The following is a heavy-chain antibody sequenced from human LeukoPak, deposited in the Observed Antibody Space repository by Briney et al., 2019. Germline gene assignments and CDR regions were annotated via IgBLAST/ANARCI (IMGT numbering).Heavy chain of an antibody. CDR3: AKYPRIWPLPLFDY. J-gene: IGHJ4*02. Sequence: QASEALSLTCAVSGGSISSSHWWSWVRQAPGKGLEWVSAISGSGSSTYYADSVKGRFTISRDNSKNTVYLKMNSLRAEDTAVYYCAKYPRIWPLPLFDYWGQGTLVTVSS. CDR1: GGSISSSH. D-gene: IGHD2/OR15-2a*01. CDR2: ISGSGSST. V-gene: IGHV3-23*01.